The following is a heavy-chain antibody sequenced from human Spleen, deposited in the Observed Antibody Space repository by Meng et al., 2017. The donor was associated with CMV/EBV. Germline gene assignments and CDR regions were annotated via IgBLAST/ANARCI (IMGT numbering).Heavy chain of an antibody. Sequence: GESLKISCAASGFTFSNYNMNWVRQAPGKGLEWVSYISSIGFTIYYAPSVKGRFTISRDNAKNTLYLQMNSLRAEDTAVYYCAKDPSDCSSTSCYRGIYYYYGMDVWGQGTTVTVSS. CDR1: GFTFSNYN. D-gene: IGHD2-2*02. V-gene: IGHV3-48*04. CDR2: ISSIGFTI. CDR3: AKDPSDCSSTSCYRGIYYYYGMDV. J-gene: IGHJ6*02.